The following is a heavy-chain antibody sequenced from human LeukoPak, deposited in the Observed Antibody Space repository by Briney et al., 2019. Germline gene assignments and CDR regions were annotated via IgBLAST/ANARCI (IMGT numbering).Heavy chain of an antibody. J-gene: IGHJ6*03. CDR1: GFTFDDYG. V-gene: IGHV3-20*04. CDR3: AKDSKIVGATFRSYHYMDV. Sequence: PGGSLRLSCAASGFTFDDYGMSWVRQAPGKGLEWVSGTNWNGARTGYADSVKGRFIISRDNAKNSLYLQMNSLRAEDTAVYYCAKDSKIVGATFRSYHYMDVWGKGTAVTVSS. CDR2: TNWNGART. D-gene: IGHD1-26*01.